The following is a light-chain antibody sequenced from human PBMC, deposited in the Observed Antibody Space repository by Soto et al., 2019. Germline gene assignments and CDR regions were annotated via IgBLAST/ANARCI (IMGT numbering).Light chain of an antibody. V-gene: IGLV2-11*01. Sequence: QSALTQPRSVSGSPGQSVTISCTGTSSDVGVYKYVSWYEHHPGKAPKLIIYDDTKRPSGVPDRFSGSKSGNTASLTISGLQAEDEADYYCCSHAGSYTWVFGGGTQLTVL. J-gene: IGLJ3*02. CDR1: SSDVGVYKY. CDR3: CSHAGSYTWV. CDR2: DDT.